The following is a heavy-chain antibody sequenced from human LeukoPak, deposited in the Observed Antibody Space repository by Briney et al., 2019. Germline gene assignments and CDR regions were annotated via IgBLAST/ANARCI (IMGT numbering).Heavy chain of an antibody. CDR3: ANFVGATPDAFDI. CDR2: ISGSGGST. CDR1: GFTFSSYA. D-gene: IGHD1-26*01. Sequence: GGSLRLSCAASGFTFSSYAMSWVRRAPGKGLEWVSAISGSGGSTYYADSVKGRFTISRDNSKNTLYLQMNSLRAEDTAVYYCANFVGATPDAFDIWGQGTMVTVSS. J-gene: IGHJ3*02. V-gene: IGHV3-23*01.